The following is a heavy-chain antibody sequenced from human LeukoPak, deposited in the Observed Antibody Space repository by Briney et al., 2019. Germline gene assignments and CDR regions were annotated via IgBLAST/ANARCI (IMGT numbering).Heavy chain of an antibody. Sequence: ASVKVSCKVSGYTLTELSMHWVRQAPGKGLEWMGSFDPKDGETIYAQKFQGRVAMTEDTSTDTAYMELSSLRSEDAAIYYCTTYAPYCSSANCYSALFVYWGQGTLVTVSS. D-gene: IGHD2-15*01. CDR3: TTYAPYCSSANCYSALFVY. J-gene: IGHJ4*02. CDR2: FDPKDGET. V-gene: IGHV1-24*01. CDR1: GYTLTELS.